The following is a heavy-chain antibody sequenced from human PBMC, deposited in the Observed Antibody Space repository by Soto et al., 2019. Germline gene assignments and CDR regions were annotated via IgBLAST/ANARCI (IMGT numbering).Heavy chain of an antibody. J-gene: IGHJ6*02. V-gene: IGHV4-31*03. CDR1: GGSISSGGYY. CDR2: IYYSGST. Sequence: SETLSLTCTVSGGSISSGGYYWSWICQHPGKGLEWIGYIYYSGSTYYNPSLKSRVTISVDTSKNQFSLKLSSVTAADTAVYYCARGGKRTVDTAMVLSLFDYYYGMDVWGQGTTVTVSS. CDR3: ARGGKRTVDTAMVLSLFDYYYGMDV. D-gene: IGHD5-18*01.